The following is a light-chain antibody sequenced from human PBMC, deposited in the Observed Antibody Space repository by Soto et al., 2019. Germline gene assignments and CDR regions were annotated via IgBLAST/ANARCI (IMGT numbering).Light chain of an antibody. V-gene: IGLV2-14*03. J-gene: IGLJ1*01. Sequence: QSALTQPASVSGSPGQSIAISCTGTRSDVGGYNYVSWYQQHPGKAPKLMIFDVSDRPSGVSNRFSGSKSSNTAYLTISGLKADYEADYYCCSYTTSSTYVFGTGTKLTVL. CDR3: CSYTTSSTYV. CDR1: RSDVGGYNY. CDR2: DVS.